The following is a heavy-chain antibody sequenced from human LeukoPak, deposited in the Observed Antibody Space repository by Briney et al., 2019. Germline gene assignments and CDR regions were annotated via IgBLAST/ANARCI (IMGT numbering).Heavy chain of an antibody. CDR3: ARWEVFAY. Sequence: ASVKLSCKASGYSFTSYYMYWVRQAPGQGLEWMGIINPNDGSTTYPQKFQGRVSMTRDTSTSTVYMELLGLRSEDTAVYYCARWEVFAYWGQGTLATVSS. J-gene: IGHJ4*02. D-gene: IGHD1-26*01. V-gene: IGHV1-46*01. CDR2: INPNDGST. CDR1: GYSFTSYY.